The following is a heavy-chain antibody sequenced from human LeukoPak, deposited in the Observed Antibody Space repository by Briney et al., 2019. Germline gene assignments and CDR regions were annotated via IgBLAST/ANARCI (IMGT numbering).Heavy chain of an antibody. CDR3: ARDQGYGYFDY. V-gene: IGHV3-21*01. CDR2: ISSSSYI. Sequence: PGGSLRPSCAASELTFISYSMTWVRKPPGKGREWVSSISSSSYIYYADSVKGRFTISRDNAKNSLYLQMNSLRAEDTAVYYCARDQGYGYFDYWGQGTLVTVSS. J-gene: IGHJ4*02. D-gene: IGHD5-12*01. CDR1: ELTFISYS.